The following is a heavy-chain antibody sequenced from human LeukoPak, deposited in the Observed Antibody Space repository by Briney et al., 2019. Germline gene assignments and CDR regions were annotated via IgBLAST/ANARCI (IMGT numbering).Heavy chain of an antibody. CDR3: ARIGGDRDPFDY. V-gene: IGHV3-33*08. D-gene: IGHD2-21*02. CDR1: GFTFSRYA. Sequence: GRSLRLSCAASGFTFSRYAMHWVRRAPGKGLEWVAVIWYDGTNKYYADSVKGRFTISRDNSENTLYLQMNSLRAEDTAVYYCARIGGDRDPFDYWGQGTLVTVSS. CDR2: IWYDGTNK. J-gene: IGHJ4*02.